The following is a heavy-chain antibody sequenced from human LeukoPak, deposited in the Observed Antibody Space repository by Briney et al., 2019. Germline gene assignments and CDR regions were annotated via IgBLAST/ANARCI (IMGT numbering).Heavy chain of an antibody. D-gene: IGHD5-24*01. V-gene: IGHV1-69*13. CDR3: ARWRFGDGYNPVYFDY. CDR2: IIPIFGTA. CDR1: GGTFSSYA. Sequence: SVKVSCKASGGTFSSYAISWVRQAPGQGLEWMGGIIPIFGTANYAQKFQGRVTITADESTSTAYMELSSLRSEDTAVYYCARWRFGDGYNPVYFDYWGQGTLVTVSS. J-gene: IGHJ4*02.